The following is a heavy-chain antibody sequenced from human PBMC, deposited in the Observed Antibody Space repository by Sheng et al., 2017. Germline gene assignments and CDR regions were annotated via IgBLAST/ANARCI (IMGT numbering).Heavy chain of an antibody. Sequence: QVQLVQSGAEVKKPGASVKVSCKASGYTFTGYYMHWVRQAPGQGLEWMGWINPNSGGTNYAQKFQGRVTMTRDTSISTAYMELSRLRSDDTAVYYCARNGGYSPGDWYFDLWGRGTLVTVSS. CDR2: INPNSGGT. CDR3: ARNGGYSPGDWYFDL. V-gene: IGHV1-2*02. J-gene: IGHJ2*01. D-gene: IGHD5-18*01. CDR1: GYTFTGYY.